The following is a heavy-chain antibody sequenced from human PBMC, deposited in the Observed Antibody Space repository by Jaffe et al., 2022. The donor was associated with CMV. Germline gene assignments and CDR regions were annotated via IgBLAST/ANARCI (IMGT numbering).Heavy chain of an antibody. CDR3: ARHPFVVVTARQSAGGGIDY. D-gene: IGHD2-21*02. Sequence: QLQLQESGPGLVKPSETLSLTCTVSGGSISSSSYYWGWIRQPPGKGLEWIGSIYYSGSTYYNPSLKSRVTISVDTSKNQFSLKLSSVTAADTAVYYCARHPFVVVTARQSAGGGIDYWGQGTLVTVSS. CDR1: GGSISSSSYY. J-gene: IGHJ4*02. V-gene: IGHV4-39*01. CDR2: IYYSGST.